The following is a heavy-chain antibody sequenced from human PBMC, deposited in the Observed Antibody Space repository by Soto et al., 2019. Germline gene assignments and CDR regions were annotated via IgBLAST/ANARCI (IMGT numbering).Heavy chain of an antibody. J-gene: IGHJ1*01. D-gene: IGHD1-26*01. V-gene: IGHV3-23*01. CDR1: GFTFSSYA. Sequence: GGSLRLSCAASGFTFSSYAMSWVRQAPGKGLEWVSAISGSGGSTYYADPVKGRFTISRDNSKNTLYLQMNSLRAEDTAVYYCAKGSGSYMFQHWGQGTLVTVSS. CDR3: AKGSGSYMFQH. CDR2: ISGSGGST.